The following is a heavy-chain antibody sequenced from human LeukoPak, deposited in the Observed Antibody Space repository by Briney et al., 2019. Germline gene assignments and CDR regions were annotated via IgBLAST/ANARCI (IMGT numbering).Heavy chain of an antibody. Sequence: GGSLRLSCAASGFTFSSYAMSWVRQAPGKGLEWVSYISSSGSTIYYADSVEGRFTISRDNAKNSLYLQMNSLRAEDTAVYYCAELGITMIGGVWGKGTTVTISS. J-gene: IGHJ6*04. CDR2: ISSSGSTI. CDR1: GFTFSSYA. CDR3: AELGITMIGGV. V-gene: IGHV3-48*03. D-gene: IGHD3-10*02.